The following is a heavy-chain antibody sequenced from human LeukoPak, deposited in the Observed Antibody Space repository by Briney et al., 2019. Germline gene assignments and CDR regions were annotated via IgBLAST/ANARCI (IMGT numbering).Heavy chain of an antibody. CDR1: GYTFTGYY. Sequence: ASVKVSCKASGYTFTGYYMHWVRQAPGQGLEWMGWINPNSGGTNYAQKFQGRVTMTRDTSISTAYMELSRLRSDDTAVYYCAKDRGYYSSSSGGSDYWGQGTLVTVSS. D-gene: IGHD6-6*01. CDR2: INPNSGGT. V-gene: IGHV1-2*02. J-gene: IGHJ4*02. CDR3: AKDRGYYSSSSGGSDY.